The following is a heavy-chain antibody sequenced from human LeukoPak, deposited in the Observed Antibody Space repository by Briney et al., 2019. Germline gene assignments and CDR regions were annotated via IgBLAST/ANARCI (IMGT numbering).Heavy chain of an antibody. Sequence: LGGSLRLSCAASGFTFSSYSMNWVRQAPAKGLEWVSYISYTGTIYYADSVKGRFTISRDNAKNSLYLHMNSLRAEDTAVYYCTRDPRVLDYWGQGTLVTVSS. CDR1: GFTFSSYS. J-gene: IGHJ4*02. CDR2: ISYTGTI. CDR3: TRDPRVLDY. V-gene: IGHV3-48*01.